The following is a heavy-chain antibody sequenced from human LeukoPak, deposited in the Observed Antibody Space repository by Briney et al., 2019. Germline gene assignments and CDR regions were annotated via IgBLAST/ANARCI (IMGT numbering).Heavy chain of an antibody. Sequence: GGSLRLSCAASGFTFSSYAMSWVRQAPGEGLEWVSAISGSGGSTYYADSVKGRFTISRDNSKNTLYLQMNSLRAEDTAVYYCAKEGGYSSSSGEAFDIWAKGQWSPSLQ. J-gene: IGHJ3*02. CDR3: AKEGGYSSSSGEAFDI. CDR2: ISGSGGST. CDR1: GFTFSSYA. V-gene: IGHV3-23*01. D-gene: IGHD6-6*01.